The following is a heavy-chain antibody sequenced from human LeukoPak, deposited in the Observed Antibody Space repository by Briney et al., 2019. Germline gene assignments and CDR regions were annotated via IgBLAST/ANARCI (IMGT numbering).Heavy chain of an antibody. V-gene: IGHV1-18*01. CDR3: ARDDLARDDYTTLAVN. CDR1: GYTFTSYG. CDR2: ISAYNGNT. D-gene: IGHD5-24*01. Sequence: GASVKVSCKASGYTFTSYGISWVRQAPGQGLEWMGWISAYNGNTNYAQKLQGRVTMTTDTSTSTAYMELRSLRSDDTAVYYCARDDLARDDYTTLAVNWGQGTLVTVSS. J-gene: IGHJ4*02.